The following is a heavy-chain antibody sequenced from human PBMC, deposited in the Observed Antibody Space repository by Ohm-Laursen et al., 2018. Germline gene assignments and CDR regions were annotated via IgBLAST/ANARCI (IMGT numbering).Heavy chain of an antibody. CDR1: GFTFSIYS. CDR3: ARGTDNTGWYGY. V-gene: IGHV3-21*01. CDR2: ISSSSDYI. D-gene: IGHD6-19*01. J-gene: IGHJ4*02. Sequence: GSLRLSCAASGFTFSIYSMNWVRQAPGKGLEWVSSISSSSDYIYYADSVKGRFTISRDNAKNSLYLQMNSLRAEDTGVYYCARGTDNTGWYGYWGQGILVTVSS.